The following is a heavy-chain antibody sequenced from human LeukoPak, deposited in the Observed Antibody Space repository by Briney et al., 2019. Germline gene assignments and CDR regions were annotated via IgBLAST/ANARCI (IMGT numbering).Heavy chain of an antibody. CDR3: ARAVLATKSERWFDS. V-gene: IGHV4-59*11. D-gene: IGHD1-1*01. CDR2: TYYAASI. CDR1: GGSISSLY. J-gene: IGHJ5*01. Sequence: SETLSFTCTVLGGSISSLYWSWIRKPPGKGLGGLGSTYYAASINYTSSLNSRVSLSVETTTYQLSLYLCSVPAADTAMYYFARAVLATKSERWFDSWGQGTLVTVFS.